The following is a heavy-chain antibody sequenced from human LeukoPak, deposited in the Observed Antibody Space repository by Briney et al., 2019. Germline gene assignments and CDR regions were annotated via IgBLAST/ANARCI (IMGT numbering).Heavy chain of an antibody. J-gene: IGHJ3*02. CDR2: IYYSGST. V-gene: IGHV4-59*01. Sequence: SETLSLTCSVSGGSISSYYWTWIRQPPGKGLEWIGYIYYSGSTNYNPSLKSRVTVSVDTFTNQFSLKLSSVIAADTAVYYCARENTMIRGAFDAFDIWGQGTMVTVSS. CDR1: GGSISSYY. D-gene: IGHD3-10*01. CDR3: ARENTMIRGAFDAFDI.